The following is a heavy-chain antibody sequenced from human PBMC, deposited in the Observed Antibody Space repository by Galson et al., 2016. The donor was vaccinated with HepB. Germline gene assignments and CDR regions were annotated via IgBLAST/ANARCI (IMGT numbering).Heavy chain of an antibody. CDR2: ISYSGST. CDR1: GGSISTGYYY. Sequence: TLSLTCTVSGGSISTGYYYWSWIRQLPGTGLEWIGYISYSGSTDYNPSLQSRVTISADTSKNQFSLQLTSVTAADTAVYYCARDHCTGGVCYSSPWYYGMDVWGQGTTVTVSS. CDR3: ARDHCTGGVCYSSPWYYGMDV. J-gene: IGHJ6*02. D-gene: IGHD2-8*02. V-gene: IGHV4-31*03.